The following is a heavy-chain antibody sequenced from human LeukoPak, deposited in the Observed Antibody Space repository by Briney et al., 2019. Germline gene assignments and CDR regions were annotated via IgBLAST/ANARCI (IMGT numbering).Heavy chain of an antibody. Sequence: GGSLRLSCAASGFIFSNYGMHWVRQAPGKGLEWVAIISFDGSKKHYADSVKGRFTISRDNSKNTLYLQMNSLRAEDTAVYYCAREYPPRYYYDSSGYLDYWGQGTLVTVSS. D-gene: IGHD3-22*01. CDR1: GFIFSNYG. CDR3: AREYPPRYYYDSSGYLDY. V-gene: IGHV3-30*03. J-gene: IGHJ4*02. CDR2: ISFDGSKK.